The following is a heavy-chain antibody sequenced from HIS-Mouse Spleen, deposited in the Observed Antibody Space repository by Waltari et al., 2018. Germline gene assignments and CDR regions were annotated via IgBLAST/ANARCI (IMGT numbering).Heavy chain of an antibody. D-gene: IGHD5-12*01. CDR1: GGSISRGGYS. CDR2: IYYSGST. J-gene: IGHJ3*02. V-gene: IGHV4-31*03. Sequence: QVQLQESGPGLGKPSQTLSLTCTVSGGSISRGGYSWSWTRQHPGKGLEWIGYIYYSGSTYYNPSLKSRVTISVDTSKNQFSLKLSSVTAADTAVYYCARTSGYDYAFDIWGQGTMVTVSS. CDR3: ARTSGYDYAFDI.